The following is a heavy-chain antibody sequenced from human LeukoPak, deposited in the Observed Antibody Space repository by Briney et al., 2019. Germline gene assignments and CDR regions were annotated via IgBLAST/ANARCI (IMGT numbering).Heavy chain of an antibody. J-gene: IGHJ6*03. CDR2: IYPGDSDT. Sequence: PGESLKISCKGSGYSFTSYWIGWVRQMPGKGLEWVGIIYPGDSDTRYSPSFQGQVTISADKSISTAYLQWSSLKASDTAMYYCARHVRVVPAAVKFGIYYYYMDVWGTGTTVTVSS. V-gene: IGHV5-51*01. CDR3: ARHVRVVPAAVKFGIYYYYMDV. D-gene: IGHD2-2*01. CDR1: GYSFTSYW.